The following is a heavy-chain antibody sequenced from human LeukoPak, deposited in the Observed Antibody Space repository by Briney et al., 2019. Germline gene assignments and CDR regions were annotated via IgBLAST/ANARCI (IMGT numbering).Heavy chain of an antibody. CDR1: GYSISSGYY. D-gene: IGHD3-22*01. V-gene: IGHV4-38-2*02. Sequence: SETLSLTCTVSGYSISSGYYWGWIRQPPGKGLEWIGSIYHSGSTYYNPSLKSRVTISVDTSKNQFSLKLSSVTAADTAVYYCARGYYDSSGYQTDYWGQGTLVTVSS. CDR3: ARGYYDSSGYQTDY. CDR2: IYHSGST. J-gene: IGHJ4*02.